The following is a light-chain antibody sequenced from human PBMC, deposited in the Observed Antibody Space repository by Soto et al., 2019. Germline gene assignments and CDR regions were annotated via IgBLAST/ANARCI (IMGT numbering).Light chain of an antibody. CDR3: QHYSSQT. Sequence: ELVLTQSPGTLSLSPGHRATLSCRASQSVSSNYLAWYQQRPGQAPRLLIYGASSRATGIPDRFSGSGSGTDFTLTISRLEPEDSAVYFCQHYSSQTFGQGTKVDIK. V-gene: IGKV3-20*01. CDR2: GAS. CDR1: QSVSSNY. J-gene: IGKJ1*01.